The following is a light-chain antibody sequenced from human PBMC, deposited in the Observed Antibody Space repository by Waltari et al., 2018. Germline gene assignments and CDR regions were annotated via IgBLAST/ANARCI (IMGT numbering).Light chain of an antibody. CDR1: RPNSAQGSA. J-gene: IGLJ2*01. V-gene: IGLV1-40*01. CDR3: QSYDSSLTASL. CDR2: GNT. Sequence: QSGLTHPPSVSGAPRPRVPISCTCRRPNSAQGSAVHPYQLLPGAAPKLLIYGNTNRPSGVPDRFSGSKSGTSASLAITWRQAEDEADYYCQSYDSSLTASLFGGGTKLTVL.